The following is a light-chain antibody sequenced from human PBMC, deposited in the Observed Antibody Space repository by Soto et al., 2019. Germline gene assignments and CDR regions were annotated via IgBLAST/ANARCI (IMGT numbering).Light chain of an antibody. CDR1: QSINSR. Sequence: DIQMTQSPSTLSASIGDRVTITCRASQSINSRLAWYQQRPGKAPDLPIYDASTLQSGVPLRFSGSGSGTEFTLTISSLQPDDCATYSCQQYYTYSRTFGQGTKVDIK. CDR2: DAS. V-gene: IGKV1-5*01. CDR3: QQYYTYSRT. J-gene: IGKJ1*01.